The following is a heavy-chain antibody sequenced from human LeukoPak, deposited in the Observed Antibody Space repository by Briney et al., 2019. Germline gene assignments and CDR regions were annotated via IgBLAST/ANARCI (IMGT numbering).Heavy chain of an antibody. CDR1: GFSFSTYG. J-gene: IGHJ4*02. Sequence: PGGSLRLSCAASGFSFSTYGMHWVRQAPGKGLEWVALIWNDGTNTYYADSVKGRFTISRDNSKNTLYLQMNSLRAEDTAVYSCAGDTPPGGDFYFDYWGQGTLVIVSS. V-gene: IGHV3-33*01. D-gene: IGHD3-16*01. CDR3: AGDTPPGGDFYFDY. CDR2: IWNDGTNT.